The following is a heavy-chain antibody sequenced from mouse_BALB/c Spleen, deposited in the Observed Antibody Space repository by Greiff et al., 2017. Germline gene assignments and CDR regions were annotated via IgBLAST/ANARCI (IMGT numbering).Heavy chain of an antibody. CDR1: GFTFSDYY. CDR3: ARGRYGNYVAY. V-gene: IGHV5-4*02. Sequence: EVQGVESGGGLVKPGGSLKLSCAASGFTFSDYYMYWVRQTPEKRLEWVATISDGGSYTYYPDSVKGRFTISRDNAKNNLYLQMSSLKSEDTAMYYCARGRYGNYVAYWGQGTLVTVSA. D-gene: IGHD2-10*02. J-gene: IGHJ3*01. CDR2: ISDGGSYT.